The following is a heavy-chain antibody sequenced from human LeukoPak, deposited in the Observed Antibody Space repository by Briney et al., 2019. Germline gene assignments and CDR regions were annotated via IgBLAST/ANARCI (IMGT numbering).Heavy chain of an antibody. CDR1: GFTFSSYW. Sequence: GGSLRLSCAASGFTFSSYWMSWVRQAPGKGLEWVANIKQDGSEKYYVDSVKGRFTISRDNAKNSLYLQMNSLRAEDTAVYYCARVNRQWELGGSLDYWGQGTLVTVSS. V-gene: IGHV3-7*04. CDR3: ARVNRQWELGGSLDY. CDR2: IKQDGSEK. J-gene: IGHJ4*02. D-gene: IGHD1-26*01.